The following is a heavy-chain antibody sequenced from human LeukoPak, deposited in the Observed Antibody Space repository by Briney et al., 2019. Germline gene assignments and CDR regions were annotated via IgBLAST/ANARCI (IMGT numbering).Heavy chain of an antibody. V-gene: IGHV1-8*01. CDR3: ARGNGDWNYGTFDY. CDR2: MNPNSGNT. D-gene: IGHD1-7*01. Sequence: ASVKVSCKASGYTFTSYDINWVRQASGQGLEWMGWMNPNSGNTGYAQKFQGRVTMTRNTSISTAYMELSSLRSEDTAVYYCARGNGDWNYGTFDYWGQGTLVTVSS. CDR1: GYTFTSYD. J-gene: IGHJ4*02.